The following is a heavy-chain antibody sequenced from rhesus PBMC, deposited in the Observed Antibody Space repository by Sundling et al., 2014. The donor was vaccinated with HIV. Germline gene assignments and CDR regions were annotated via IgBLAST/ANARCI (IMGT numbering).Heavy chain of an antibody. J-gene: IGHJ2*01. D-gene: IGHD3-34*01. CDR3: VESKTCFGTGSRSLYLLGADGEVRRFRPSVPSTSFPPK. V-gene: IGHV4S2*01. CDR1: GASISINY. Sequence: QVQLQESGPGLVKPSETLSLTCAVSGASISINYWSWIRQAPGKALEWIGTVYSGTGDTYYNPSLKSRVTISKDTSKNQFSLRLNSLTVADTAVYYCVESKTCFGTGSRSLYLLGADGEVRRFRPSVPSTSFPPKRGP. CDR2: VYSGTGDT.